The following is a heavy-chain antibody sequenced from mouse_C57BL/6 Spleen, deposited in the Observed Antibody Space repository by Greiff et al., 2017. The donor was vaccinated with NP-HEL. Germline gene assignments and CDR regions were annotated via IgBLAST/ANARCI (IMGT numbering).Heavy chain of an antibody. CDR2: IDPSDSYT. CDR1: GYTFTSYW. Sequence: VQLQQPGAELVMPGASVKLSCKASGYTFTSYWMHWVKQRPGQGLEWIGEIDPSDSYTNYNQKFKGKSTLTVDKSSSTAYMQLSSLTSEDSAVYYCARSKARVGYHEDYWGQGTTLTVSS. V-gene: IGHV1-69*01. D-gene: IGHD2-2*01. CDR3: ARSKARVGYHEDY. J-gene: IGHJ2*01.